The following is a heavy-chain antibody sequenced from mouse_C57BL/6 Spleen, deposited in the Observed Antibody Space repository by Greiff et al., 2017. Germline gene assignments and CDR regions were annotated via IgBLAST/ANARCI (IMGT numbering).Heavy chain of an antibody. D-gene: IGHD2-1*01. V-gene: IGHV5-16*01. CDR2: INYDGSST. J-gene: IGHJ2*01. Sequence: EVHLVESEGGLVQPGSSMKLSCTASGFTFSDYYMAWVRQVPEKGLEWVANINYDGSSTYYLDSLKSRFIISRDNAKNILYLQMSSLKSEDTATYYCARGRYGNFFDYWGQGTTLTVSS. CDR3: ARGRYGNFFDY. CDR1: GFTFSDYY.